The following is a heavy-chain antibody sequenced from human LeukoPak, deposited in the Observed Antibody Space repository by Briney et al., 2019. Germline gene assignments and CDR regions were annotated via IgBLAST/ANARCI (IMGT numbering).Heavy chain of an antibody. CDR3: ARDYRYDSSGYYYAWSAY. V-gene: IGHV1-18*01. Sequence: ASVKVSCKASGYTFTSYGISWVRQAPGQGLEWMGWISAYNGNTNCAQKLQGRVTMTTDTSTSTAYMELRSLRSDDTAVYYCARDYRYDSSGYYYAWSAYWGQGTLVTVSS. CDR2: ISAYNGNT. J-gene: IGHJ4*02. D-gene: IGHD3-22*01. CDR1: GYTFTSYG.